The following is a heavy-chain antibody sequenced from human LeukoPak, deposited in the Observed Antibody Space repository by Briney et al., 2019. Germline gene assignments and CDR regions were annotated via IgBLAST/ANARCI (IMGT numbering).Heavy chain of an antibody. CDR2: ISGSGGST. Sequence: PGGSLRLSCAASGFTFRSYAMSWVRQAPGKGLEWVSAISGSGGSTYSADSVKGRFTISRDNSKNALYLQMNSLRAEDTAVYYCAKEGTYAFDIWGQGTMVTVSS. CDR3: AKEGTYAFDI. CDR1: GFTFRSYA. V-gene: IGHV3-23*01. J-gene: IGHJ3*02.